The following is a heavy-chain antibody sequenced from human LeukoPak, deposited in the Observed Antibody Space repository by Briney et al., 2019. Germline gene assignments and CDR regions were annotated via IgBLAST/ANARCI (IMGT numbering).Heavy chain of an antibody. J-gene: IGHJ4*02. CDR3: ARGPALYCTSSSCLDGVD. Sequence: GGSLRLSCAASGFTFSDYAMNWVRQAPGKGLEWVSSISRGGSYISYADSVKGRFTVSRDNAKDSLFLQMRSLRDEDTAVYYCARGPALYCTSSSCLDGVDWGQGTLVSVSS. V-gene: IGHV3-21*01. D-gene: IGHD2-2*01. CDR1: GFTFSDYA. CDR2: ISRGGSYI.